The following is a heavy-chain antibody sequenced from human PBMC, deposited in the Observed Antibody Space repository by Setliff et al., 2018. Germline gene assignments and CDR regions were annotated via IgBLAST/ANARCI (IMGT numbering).Heavy chain of an antibody. CDR3: AISSLSICSGGSCPNAFDI. CDR1: GHIFSSYG. V-gene: IGHV1-18*01. J-gene: IGHJ3*02. Sequence: ASVKVSCKASGHIFSSYGISWVRQAPGQGLEWMGWISSYNDVTNYEQRFQGRVTMTTDTSASAAYMELRGLRPDDTAIYYCAISSLSICSGGSCPNAFDIWGRGTLVTVSS. D-gene: IGHD2-15*01. CDR2: ISSYNDVT.